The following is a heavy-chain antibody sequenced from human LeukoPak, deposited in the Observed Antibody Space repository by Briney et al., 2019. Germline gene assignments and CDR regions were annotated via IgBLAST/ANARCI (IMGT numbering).Heavy chain of an antibody. D-gene: IGHD5-12*01. CDR2: ISPYNGNT. CDR1: GYTFTSYG. CDR3: GRDQGVATIRVLDY. V-gene: IGHV1-18*04. Sequence: GASVTVSCKASGYTFTSYGISWVRQAPGQGLEWMGWISPYNGNTNYAQKLQGRVTMNTDTSTSTAYMELRSLRADDTAVYYCGRDQGVATIRVLDYWGQGTLVTVSS. J-gene: IGHJ4*02.